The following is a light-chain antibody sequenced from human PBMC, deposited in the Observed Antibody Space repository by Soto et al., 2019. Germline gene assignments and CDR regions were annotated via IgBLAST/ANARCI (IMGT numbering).Light chain of an antibody. CDR2: GTT. Sequence: EIVLTQSPGTLSLSPGERATLSCRASQSVSTTYLGWYQQKPGQAPRLLVYGTTRRATGIPDRFSGSGSGTDFTLTISSLEHADFAVYYCQHYGSSPPMYTFGQGTKLEIK. CDR1: QSVSTTY. V-gene: IGKV3-20*01. J-gene: IGKJ2*01. CDR3: QHYGSSPPMYT.